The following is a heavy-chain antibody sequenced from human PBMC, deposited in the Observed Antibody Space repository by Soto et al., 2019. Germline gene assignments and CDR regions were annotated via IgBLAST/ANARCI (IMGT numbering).Heavy chain of an antibody. CDR1: GGLFSSYP. J-gene: IGHJ4*02. CDR3: ARGGSGYTWFNEF. V-gene: IGHV1-69*13. D-gene: IGHD3-22*01. Sequence: SVKVSFKASGGLFSSYPISWVRQVPGQGLEWMGGIIPVFQTAYYTQRFQGRVTITADESTNTAYMELSSLRSEDTAIYYCARGGSGYTWFNEFWGQGTLVTVSS. CDR2: IIPVFQTA.